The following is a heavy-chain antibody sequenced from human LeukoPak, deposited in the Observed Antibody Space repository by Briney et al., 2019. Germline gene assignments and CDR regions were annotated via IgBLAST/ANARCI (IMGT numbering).Heavy chain of an antibody. CDR3: AKDRSPRGYYYYYMDV. Sequence: PGGFLRLSCAASGFTFDDYAMHWVRQAPGKGLEWVSLISCDGGSTYYADSVKGRFTISRDNSKNSLYLQMNSLRAEDTALYYCAKDRSPRGYYYYYMDVWSKGTTVTVSS. CDR2: ISCDGGST. J-gene: IGHJ6*03. V-gene: IGHV3-43D*04. CDR1: GFTFDDYA.